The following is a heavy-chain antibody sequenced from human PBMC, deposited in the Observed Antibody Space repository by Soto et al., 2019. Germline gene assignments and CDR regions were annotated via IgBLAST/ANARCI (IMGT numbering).Heavy chain of an antibody. CDR1: GYSFTSYW. CDR3: ARSRYGTLVRWAFDI. V-gene: IGHV5-51*01. Sequence: GESLKISCKGSGYSFTSYWIGWVRQMPGKGLEWMGIIYPGDSDTRYSPSFQGQVTISADKSISTAYLQWSSLKASDTAMYYCARSRYGTLVRWAFDIWGQGTMVTVSS. J-gene: IGHJ3*02. CDR2: IYPGDSDT. D-gene: IGHD3-10*01.